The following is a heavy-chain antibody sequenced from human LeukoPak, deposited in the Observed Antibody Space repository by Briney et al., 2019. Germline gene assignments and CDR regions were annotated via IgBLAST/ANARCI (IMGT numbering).Heavy chain of an antibody. Sequence: PGGSLRLSCAASGFTFSSYSMNWVRQAPGKGLEWASSISSSSSYIYYADSVKGRFTISRDNAKNSLYLQMNSLRAEDTAVYYCARVVGGSYYFDYWGQGTLVTVSS. J-gene: IGHJ4*02. V-gene: IGHV3-21*01. CDR3: ARVVGGSYYFDY. CDR2: ISSSSSYI. D-gene: IGHD1-26*01. CDR1: GFTFSSYS.